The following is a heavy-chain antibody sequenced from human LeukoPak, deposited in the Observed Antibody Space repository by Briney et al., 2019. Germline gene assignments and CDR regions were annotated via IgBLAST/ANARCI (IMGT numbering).Heavy chain of an antibody. D-gene: IGHD4-17*01. J-gene: IGHJ6*03. Sequence: GASVKVSCKASGGTFSSYAISWVRQAPGQGLEWMGGIIPIFGTANYAQKFQGRVTITTDESTSTAYMELSSLRSEDTAVYYCARSRTTDYYHYYMDVWGKGTTVTVSS. CDR2: IIPIFGTA. V-gene: IGHV1-69*05. CDR1: GGTFSSYA. CDR3: ARSRTTDYYHYYMDV.